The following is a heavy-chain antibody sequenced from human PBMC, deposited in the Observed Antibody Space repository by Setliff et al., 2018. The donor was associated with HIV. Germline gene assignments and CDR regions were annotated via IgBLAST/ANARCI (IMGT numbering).Heavy chain of an antibody. J-gene: IGHJ4*02. V-gene: IGHV4-34*01. CDR3: ARSRRVLGRGILVGKFDS. CDR2: INHSGST. CDR1: GGSFSAYY. D-gene: IGHD3-16*01. Sequence: SETLSLTCAVYGGSFSAYYWSWIRQPPGKGLEWIGEINHSGSTNYNPSLESRVTVSVDTSKNQFSLKLSSVTAADTAVYYCARSRRVLGRGILVGKFDSWGQGTLVTVSS.